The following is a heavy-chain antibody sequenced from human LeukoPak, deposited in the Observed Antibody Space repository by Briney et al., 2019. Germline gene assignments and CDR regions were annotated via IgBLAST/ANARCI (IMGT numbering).Heavy chain of an antibody. CDR1: GGTFSNYA. CDR2: IIPIFGTA. Sequence: SVKVSGKASGGTFSNYAISWVRQAPGQGLEWMGAIIPIFGTANYAQKFQGRVTITADESTSTAYMELSSLRTEDTAVYYCARILSSSWYEYFHHWGQGTLVTVSS. V-gene: IGHV1-69*13. CDR3: ARILSSSWYEYFHH. D-gene: IGHD6-19*01. J-gene: IGHJ1*01.